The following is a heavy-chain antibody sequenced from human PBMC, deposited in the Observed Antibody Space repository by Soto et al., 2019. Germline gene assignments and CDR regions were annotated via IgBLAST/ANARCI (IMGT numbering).Heavy chain of an antibody. J-gene: IGHJ4*02. CDR2: ISWNSGSI. CDR1: GFTFDDYA. CDR3: AKVLPDLYSSGWYYFDY. D-gene: IGHD6-19*01. Sequence: GGSLRLSCAASGFTFDDYAMHWVRQAPGKGLEWVSGISWNSGSIGYADSVKGRFTISRDNAKNSLYLQMNSLRAEDTALYYCAKVLPDLYSSGWYYFDYWGQGTLVTVSS. V-gene: IGHV3-9*01.